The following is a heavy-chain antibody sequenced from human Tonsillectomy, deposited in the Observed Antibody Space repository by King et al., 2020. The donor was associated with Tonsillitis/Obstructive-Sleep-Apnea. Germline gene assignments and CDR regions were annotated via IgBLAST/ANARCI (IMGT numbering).Heavy chain of an antibody. CDR2: IKKDGSEK. J-gene: IGHJ6*04. D-gene: IGHD1-20*01. CDR3: VSNLDV. CDR1: GFYFSGCW. Sequence: VQLVESGGGLVLPGGYLRLSCAAAGFYFSGCWMTWVRQAPGKVLEWVSNIKKDGSEKNYLDSVKGRFTTSRDNARKSLYLQMNSLRVEDTGVYYCVSNLDVWGKGTTVTVSS. V-gene: IGHV3-7*02.